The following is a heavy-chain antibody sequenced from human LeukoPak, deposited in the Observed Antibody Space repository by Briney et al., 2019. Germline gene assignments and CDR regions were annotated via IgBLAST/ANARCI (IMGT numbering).Heavy chain of an antibody. D-gene: IGHD2-8*01. CDR1: GFTFSAYG. V-gene: IGHV3-48*04. CDR2: ISSSSTTI. CDR3: ARDRFATMLIDY. J-gene: IGHJ4*02. Sequence: GGSLRLSCAASGFTFSAYGMNWVRQSPGKGLELVSYISSSSTTIYYSDSVKGRFTISRDNAKESLYLQMSSLRAEDTAVYYCARDRFATMLIDYWGQGTLVTVSS.